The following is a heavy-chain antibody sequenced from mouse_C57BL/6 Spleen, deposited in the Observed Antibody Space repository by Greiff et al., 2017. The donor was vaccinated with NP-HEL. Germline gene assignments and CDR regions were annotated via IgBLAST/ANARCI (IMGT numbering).Heavy chain of an antibody. Sequence: VQLQQPGAELVKPGASVKMSCKASGYTFTSYWITWVKQRPGQGLEWIGDIYPGSGSTNYNEKFKSKATLTVDTSSSTAYMQLSSLTSEDSAVYYCARSTMVRVWFAYWGQGTLVTVSA. CDR2: IYPGSGST. CDR3: ARSTMVRVWFAY. D-gene: IGHD2-2*01. CDR1: GYTFTSYW. V-gene: IGHV1-55*01. J-gene: IGHJ3*01.